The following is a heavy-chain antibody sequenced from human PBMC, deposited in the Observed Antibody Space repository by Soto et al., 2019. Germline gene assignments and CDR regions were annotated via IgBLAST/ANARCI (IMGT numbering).Heavy chain of an antibody. Sequence: GSLRLSCAXSGFTFSDYYMSWIRQAPGKGLEWVSYISSSGSTIYYADSVKGRFTIPRDNAKNSLYLQMNSLRAEDTAVYYCVRDRPYYYDSSGYHEVFDYWGQGTLVTVSS. V-gene: IGHV3-11*01. CDR2: ISSSGSTI. CDR1: GFTFSDYY. J-gene: IGHJ4*02. D-gene: IGHD3-22*01. CDR3: VRDRPYYYDSSGYHEVFDY.